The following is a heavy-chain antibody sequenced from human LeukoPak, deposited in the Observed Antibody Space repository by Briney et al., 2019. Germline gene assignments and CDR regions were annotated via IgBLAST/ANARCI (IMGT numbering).Heavy chain of an antibody. CDR1: GFNLSDYY. Sequence: GGSLRLSCVGSGFNLSDYYMAWIRQTPGKGLQRVSYMRRGSDYKAYEDSVKGRFTISRDNGKNSLYLQMNSLTAEDTAVYYCAKVGCSGGSCYSVDYWGQGTLVTVSS. D-gene: IGHD2-15*01. J-gene: IGHJ4*02. CDR3: AKVGCSGGSCYSVDY. CDR2: MRRGSDYK. V-gene: IGHV3-11*05.